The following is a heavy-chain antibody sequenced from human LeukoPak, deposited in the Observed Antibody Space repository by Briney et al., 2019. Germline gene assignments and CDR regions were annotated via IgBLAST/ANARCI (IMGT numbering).Heavy chain of an antibody. J-gene: IGHJ5*02. Sequence: ASVKVSCKASGYTFTGYYMHWVRQAPGQGLEWMGWINPNSGGTNYAQKLQGRVTMTTDTSTSTAHMELRSLRSDDTAVYYCARDPALDIVDHNWFDPWGQGTLVTVSS. CDR2: INPNSGGT. CDR3: ARDPALDIVDHNWFDP. D-gene: IGHD5-12*01. V-gene: IGHV1-2*02. CDR1: GYTFTGYY.